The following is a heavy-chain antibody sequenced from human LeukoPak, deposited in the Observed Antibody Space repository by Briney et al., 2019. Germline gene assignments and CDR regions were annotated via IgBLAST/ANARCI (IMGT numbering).Heavy chain of an antibody. V-gene: IGHV4-4*07. Sequence: ETLSLTCTVSGGSSSNYYWNWIRQPAGKGLEWIGRIYTSGTTNYNPSLKSRVSMSVDTSKNQFSLKLSSVTAADTAVYYCARGKVVAGTPGQNSWDYWGQGTLVTVSS. D-gene: IGHD6-19*01. CDR1: GGSSSNYY. J-gene: IGHJ4*02. CDR3: ARGKVVAGTPGQNSWDY. CDR2: IYTSGTT.